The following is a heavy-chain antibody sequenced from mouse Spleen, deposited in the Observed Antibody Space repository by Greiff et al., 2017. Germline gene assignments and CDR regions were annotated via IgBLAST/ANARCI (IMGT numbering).Heavy chain of an antibody. D-gene: IGHD2-3*01. CDR3: ARDERVYDSWFAY. V-gene: IGHV1-20*01. Sequence: VQLKESGPELVKPGDSVKISCKASGYSFTGYFMNWVMQSHGKSLEWIGRINPYNGDTFYNQKFKGKATLTVDKSSSTAHMELRSLTSEDSAVYYCARDERVYDSWFAYWGQGTLVTVSA. CDR2: INPYNGDT. CDR1: GYSFTGYF. J-gene: IGHJ3*01.